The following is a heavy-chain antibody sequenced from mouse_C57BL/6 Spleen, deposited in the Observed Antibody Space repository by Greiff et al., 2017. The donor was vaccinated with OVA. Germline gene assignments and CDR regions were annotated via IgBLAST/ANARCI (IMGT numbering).Heavy chain of an antibody. CDR1: GFTFSDYG. CDR2: ISSGSSTI. Sequence: EVKLMESGGGLVKPGGSLKLSCAASGFTFSDYGMHWVRQAPEKGLEWVAYISSGSSTIYYADTVKGRFTISRDNAKNTLFLQMTSLRSEDTAMYYCARAGGNSRYWYFDVWGTGTTVTVSS. J-gene: IGHJ1*03. CDR3: ARAGGNSRYWYFDV. D-gene: IGHD2-1*01. V-gene: IGHV5-17*01.